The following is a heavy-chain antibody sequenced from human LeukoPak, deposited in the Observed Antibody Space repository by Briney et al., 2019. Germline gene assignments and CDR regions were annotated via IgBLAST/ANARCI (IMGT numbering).Heavy chain of an antibody. V-gene: IGHV3-23*01. Sequence: PGGALRLSCAAPGFTFSSYAMSWVRQAPGKGLEWVSAISGSGGSTYYADSVKGRFTISRDNSKNTLYLQMNSLRAEDTAVYYCAKVSQIYCSSTSCYNDYWGQGTLVTVSS. CDR3: AKVSQIYCSSTSCYNDY. J-gene: IGHJ4*02. D-gene: IGHD2-2*02. CDR1: GFTFSSYA. CDR2: ISGSGGST.